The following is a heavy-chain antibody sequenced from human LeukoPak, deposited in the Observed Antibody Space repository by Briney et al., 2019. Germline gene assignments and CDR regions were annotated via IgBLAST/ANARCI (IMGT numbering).Heavy chain of an antibody. V-gene: IGHV3-23*01. CDR2: ISGSGGST. Sequence: GGSLRLSCAASGFSFSNYAVGWVRQAPGKGLEWVSAISGSGGSTYYADSVKGRFTISRDNSKNTLYLQMNSLRAEDTAVYYCAKSIVVVPAALYYMDVWGKGTTVTVSS. J-gene: IGHJ6*03. CDR1: GFSFSNYA. D-gene: IGHD2-2*01. CDR3: AKSIVVVPAALYYMDV.